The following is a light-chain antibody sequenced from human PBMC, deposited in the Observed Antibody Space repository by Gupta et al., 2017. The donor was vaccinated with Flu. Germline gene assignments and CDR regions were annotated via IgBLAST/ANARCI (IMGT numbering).Light chain of an antibody. J-gene: IGKJ1*01. Sequence: DIQMTQSPSTLSASVGDRVIITCRASETISTWLAWYQQKPGKAPNLLIFEASTLKNGVPSRFSGSGSGTEFTLTINSLQPGDFATYYCQQDKSYPWTFGQGTKVDI. CDR2: EAS. CDR1: ETISTW. CDR3: QQDKSYPWT. V-gene: IGKV1-5*03.